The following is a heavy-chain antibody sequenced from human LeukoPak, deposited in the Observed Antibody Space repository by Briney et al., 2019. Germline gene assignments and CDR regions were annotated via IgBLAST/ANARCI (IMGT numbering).Heavy chain of an antibody. CDR3: ARVNWGSFDY. Sequence: PGGSLRLSCAASGFTVSSNYMSWVCQAPGKGLEWVSVIYSGGSTYYADSVKGRFTISRDNSKNTLYLQMNSLRAEDTAVYYCARVNWGSFDYWGQGTLVTVSS. CDR1: GFTVSSNY. D-gene: IGHD7-27*01. J-gene: IGHJ4*02. CDR2: IYSGGST. V-gene: IGHV3-53*01.